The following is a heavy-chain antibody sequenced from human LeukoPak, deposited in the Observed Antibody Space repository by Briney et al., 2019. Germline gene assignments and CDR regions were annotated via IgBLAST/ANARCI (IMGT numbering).Heavy chain of an antibody. D-gene: IGHD3-10*01. CDR2: IRISGAS. Sequence: PSETLSLTCTVSGASIRGHYWSWFRQTPGQAPEWIAWIRISGASNSNPSLKSRVTISVDTSKNQFSLKLSSVTAADTAVYYCARGFGDWGQGTLVTVSS. CDR1: GASIRGHY. J-gene: IGHJ4*02. CDR3: ARGFGD. V-gene: IGHV4-59*11.